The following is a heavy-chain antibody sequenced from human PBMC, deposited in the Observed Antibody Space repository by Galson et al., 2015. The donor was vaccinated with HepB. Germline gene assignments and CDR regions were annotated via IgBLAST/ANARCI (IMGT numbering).Heavy chain of an antibody. V-gene: IGHV4-61*02. J-gene: IGHJ5*02. CDR3: ARDQGGYCSSTSCPVGWFDP. CDR2: IYTSGST. Sequence: QVQLQESGPGLVKPSQTLSLTCTVSGGSISSGSYYWSWIRQPAGKGLEWIGRIYTSGSTNYNPSLKSRVTMSVDTSKNQFSLKLSSVTAADTAVYYCARDQGGYCSSTSCPVGWFDPGGQGTLVTVSS. CDR1: GGSISSGSYY. D-gene: IGHD2-2*01.